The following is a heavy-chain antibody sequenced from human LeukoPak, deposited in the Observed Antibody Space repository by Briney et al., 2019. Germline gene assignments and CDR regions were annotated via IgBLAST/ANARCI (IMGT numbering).Heavy chain of an antibody. D-gene: IGHD3-22*01. J-gene: IGHJ4*02. CDR3: ARGPQSDYYDSSGYQYYFDY. V-gene: IGHV4-34*01. CDR2: INHSGST. Sequence: YYWSWIRQPPGKGLEWIGEINHSGSTNYNPSLKSRVTISVDTSKNQFSLKLSSVTAADTAVYYCARGPQSDYYDSSGYQYYFDYWGQGTLVTVSS. CDR1: YY.